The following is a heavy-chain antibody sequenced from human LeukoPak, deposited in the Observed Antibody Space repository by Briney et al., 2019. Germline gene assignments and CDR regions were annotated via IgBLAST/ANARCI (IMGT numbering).Heavy chain of an antibody. D-gene: IGHD3-10*01. J-gene: IGHJ4*02. V-gene: IGHV3-30-3*01. Sequence: GGSLRLSCAASGFTFSSYAMHWVRQAPGKGLEWVAVISYDGSNKYYADSVKGRFTISRDNSKNTLYLQMNSLRAEDTAVYYCARAPGVRGYPTTLDYWGQGTLVTVSS. CDR3: ARAPGVRGYPTTLDY. CDR2: ISYDGSNK. CDR1: GFTFSSYA.